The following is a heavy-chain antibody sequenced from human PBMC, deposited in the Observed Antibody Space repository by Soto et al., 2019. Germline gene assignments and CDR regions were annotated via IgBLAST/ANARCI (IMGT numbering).Heavy chain of an antibody. J-gene: IGHJ4*02. V-gene: IGHV3-33*01. CDR3: ARESGYSSGATFDY. CDR2: IWYDGSNK. Sequence: QVQLVESGGGVVQPGRSLRLSCAASGFTFSSYGMHWVRQAPGKGLEWVAVIWYDGSNKYYADSVKGRFTISRDNSKKALYLQMNSLRAEDTAVYYCARESGYSSGATFDYWGQGTLVTVSS. CDR1: GFTFSSYG. D-gene: IGHD6-19*01.